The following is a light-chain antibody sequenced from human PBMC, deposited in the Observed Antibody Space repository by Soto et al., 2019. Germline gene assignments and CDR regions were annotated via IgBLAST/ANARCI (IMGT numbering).Light chain of an antibody. Sequence: DIVMTQSPDSLAVSLGERATINCKSSQSVLFSSNNKNYLAWYQQKPGQPPNLLNSWASTRDSGVPDRFSGSGSGTEFTLTISSLQAEDVAVYYCQQYYSTPYTFGQGTKLEI. CDR1: QSVLFSSNNKNY. CDR2: WAS. CDR3: QQYYSTPYT. J-gene: IGKJ2*01. V-gene: IGKV4-1*01.